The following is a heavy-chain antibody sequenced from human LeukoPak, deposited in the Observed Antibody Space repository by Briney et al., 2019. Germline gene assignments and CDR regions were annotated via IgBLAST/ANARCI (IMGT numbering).Heavy chain of an antibody. Sequence: ASVKVSCKASGYIFTGFYMHWVRQAPGQGLEWMGWINPKTLGTNYAQKFRGRVTMTRDTSITTVYMELSSLRSDDTAVYYCARDSLSDDSSGYYDFWGQGTLVTVST. CDR2: INPKTLGT. CDR1: GYIFTGFY. V-gene: IGHV1-2*02. J-gene: IGHJ4*02. CDR3: ARDSLSDDSSGYYDF. D-gene: IGHD3-22*01.